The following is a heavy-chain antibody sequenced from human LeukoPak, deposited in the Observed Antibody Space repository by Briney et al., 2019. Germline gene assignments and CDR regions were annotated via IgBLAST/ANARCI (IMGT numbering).Heavy chain of an antibody. CDR2: FDPEDGET. D-gene: IGHD6-19*01. Sequence: ASVKVSCKVSGYTLTELSMHWVRQAPGKGLEWMGGFDPEDGETIYAQKFQGRVTMTEDTSTDTAYMELSSLRSEDTAVYYCATGVSSGWYEDYYGMDAWGQGTTVTVSS. J-gene: IGHJ6*02. CDR3: ATGVSSGWYEDYYGMDA. CDR1: GYTLTELS. V-gene: IGHV1-24*01.